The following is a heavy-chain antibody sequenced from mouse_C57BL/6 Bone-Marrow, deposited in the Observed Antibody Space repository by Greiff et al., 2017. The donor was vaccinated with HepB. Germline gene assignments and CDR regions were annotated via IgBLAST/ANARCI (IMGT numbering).Heavy chain of an antibody. CDR3: TTRDGDYYAMDY. CDR1: GFNIKDDY. CDR2: IDPENGDT. Sequence: EVKLQESGAELVRPGASVKLSCTASGFNIKDDYMHWVKQRPEQGLEWIGWIDPENGDTEYASKFQGKATITADTSSNTAYLQLSSLTSEDTAVYYCTTRDGDYYAMDYWGQGTSVTVSS. D-gene: IGHD1-1*02. V-gene: IGHV14-4*01. J-gene: IGHJ4*01.